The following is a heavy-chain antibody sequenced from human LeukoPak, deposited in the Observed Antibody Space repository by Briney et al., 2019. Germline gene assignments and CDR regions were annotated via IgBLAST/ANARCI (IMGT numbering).Heavy chain of an antibody. J-gene: IGHJ4*02. CDR2: ITSSGTYI. CDR1: GFTFSDYS. D-gene: IGHD2-21*01. V-gene: IGHV3-21*01. CDR3: ARDRANIVVVSASEY. Sequence: GGSLRLSCAASGFTFSDYSMNWVRQAPGKGLEWVSSITSSGTYIYYADSVKGRFTISRDNAKNSLYLQMNSLRAEDTAVYYCARDRANIVVVSASEYWGQGTLVTVSS.